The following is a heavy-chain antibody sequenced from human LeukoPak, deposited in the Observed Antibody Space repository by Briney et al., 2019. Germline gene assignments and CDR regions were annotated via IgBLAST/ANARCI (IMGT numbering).Heavy chain of an antibody. CDR1: GFTFSSYA. J-gene: IGHJ4*02. CDR3: ARRIQLWSRDY. D-gene: IGHD5-18*01. CDR2: IRYDGSTT. V-gene: IGHV3-30*02. Sequence: GGSLRLSCAASGFTFSSYAMHWVRQAPGEGPEWVAFIRYDGSTTYYADSVKGRFTVSRDNSKNNLYLQMNSLRAEDTAVYYCARRIQLWSRDYWGQGTLVTVSS.